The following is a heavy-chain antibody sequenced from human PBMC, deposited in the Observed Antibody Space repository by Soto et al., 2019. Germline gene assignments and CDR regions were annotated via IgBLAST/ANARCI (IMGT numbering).Heavy chain of an antibody. Sequence: QTLSLSSALSVDSVSGNSAAWNWIRHSPSRGLEWLGRTYYSAKWSNDYAVSVKSRITINPYTSKNQFSLQLNSVTPADTAVYYCARDNGIAARRPGNWFDPWGQGTLVTVSS. CDR1: VDSVSGNSAA. CDR3: ARDNGIAARRPGNWFDP. V-gene: IGHV6-1*01. J-gene: IGHJ5*02. CDR2: TYYSAKWSN. D-gene: IGHD6-6*01.